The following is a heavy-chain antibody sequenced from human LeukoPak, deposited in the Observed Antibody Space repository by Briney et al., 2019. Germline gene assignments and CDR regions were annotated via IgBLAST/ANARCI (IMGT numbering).Heavy chain of an antibody. J-gene: IGHJ4*02. Sequence: SETLSLTCTVSGGSISSYYWSWIRQPPGKGLEWIGHIYYSGSTNYNPSLKSRVTISVDTSKNQFSLKLSSVTAADTAVYYCARHYDILTGYSLFDYWGQGTLVTVSS. CDR3: ARHYDILTGYSLFDY. CDR2: IYYSGST. CDR1: GGSISSYY. D-gene: IGHD3-9*01. V-gene: IGHV4-59*08.